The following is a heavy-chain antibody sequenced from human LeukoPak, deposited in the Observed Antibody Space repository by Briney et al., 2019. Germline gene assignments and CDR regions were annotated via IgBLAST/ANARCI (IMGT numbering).Heavy chain of an antibody. D-gene: IGHD3-10*01. V-gene: IGHV4-4*07. Sequence: SETLSLTCTVSGGSISSYYWSWIRQPAGKGLEWIGRVYSSGATKYNPSLKSRVTISAGTSKNQFSLKLPSVTAADTVVYYCARDHYGSGSYKAYFDYWGHGIQVTVSS. CDR3: ARDHYGSGSYKAYFDY. CDR1: GGSISSYY. CDR2: VYSSGAT. J-gene: IGHJ4*01.